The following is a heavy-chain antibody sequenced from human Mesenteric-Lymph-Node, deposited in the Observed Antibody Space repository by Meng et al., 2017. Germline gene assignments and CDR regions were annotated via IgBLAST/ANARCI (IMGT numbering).Heavy chain of an antibody. V-gene: IGHV2-5*01. CDR3: AHSRALLWFGELLGWFDP. Sequence: QTTLKESGPTLVKPTQTLTLTCTFSGFSLSTSGVGVGWIRQPPGEALEWLALIYWNDDKRYSPSLKSRLTITKDTSKNQVVLTMTNMDPVDTATYYCAHSRALLWFGELLGWFDPWGQGTLVTVSS. CDR1: GFSLSTSGVG. J-gene: IGHJ5*02. D-gene: IGHD3-10*01. CDR2: IYWNDDK.